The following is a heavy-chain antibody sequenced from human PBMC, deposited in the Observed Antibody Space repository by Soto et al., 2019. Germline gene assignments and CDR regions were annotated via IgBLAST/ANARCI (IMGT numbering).Heavy chain of an antibody. CDR3: ARQENSSGGYYYYYYGMDV. J-gene: IGHJ6*02. CDR2: IYYSGST. Sequence: SETLSLTCTVSGGSISSSSYYWGWIRQPPGKGLEWIGSIYYSGSTYYNPSLKSRVTISVDTSKNQFSLKLSSVTAADTAVYYCARQENSSGGYYYYYYGMDVWGQGTTVTVSS. V-gene: IGHV4-39*01. CDR1: GGSISSSSYY. D-gene: IGHD6-19*01.